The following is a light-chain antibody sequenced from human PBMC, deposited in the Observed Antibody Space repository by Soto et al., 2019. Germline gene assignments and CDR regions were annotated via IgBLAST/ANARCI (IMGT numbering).Light chain of an antibody. J-gene: IGLJ1*01. CDR1: SSDVGAYNY. Sequence: QSVLTQPASVSGSPGQSITISCTGTSSDVGAYNYVSWYQQYPGRAPKLMIYDVTNRPSGVSNRFSGSKSDNTASLTISGLQAEDEADYHCRSYAGGSYVFGTGTKLTVL. CDR3: RSYAGGSYV. V-gene: IGLV2-14*01. CDR2: DVT.